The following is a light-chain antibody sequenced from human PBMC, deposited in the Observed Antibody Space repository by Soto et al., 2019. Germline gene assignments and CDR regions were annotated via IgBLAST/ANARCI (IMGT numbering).Light chain of an antibody. CDR1: QGISSY. CDR3: QHFRSFPIT. V-gene: IGKV1-8*01. CDR2: AAS. Sequence: AIRMTQSPSSFSASTGDRVTITCRASQGISSYLAWYQQKPGKAPKLLIYAASTLETGVPSRFSGSGYGTEFTLTISSLQPEDFATYYCQHFRSFPITFGQGTRLEIK. J-gene: IGKJ5*01.